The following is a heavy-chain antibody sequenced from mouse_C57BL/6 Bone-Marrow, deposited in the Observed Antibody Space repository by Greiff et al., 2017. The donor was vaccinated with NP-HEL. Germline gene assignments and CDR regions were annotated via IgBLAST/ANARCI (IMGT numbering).Heavy chain of an antibody. Sequence: EVKLMESGPELVKPGASVKISCKASGYSFTDYNMNWVKQSNGKSLEWIGVINPNYGTTSYNQKFKGKATLTVDQSSSTAYMQLNSLTSEDSAVYYCARIYYGSSYLPWYFDVWGTGTTVTVSS. CDR2: INPNYGTT. D-gene: IGHD1-1*01. CDR1: GYSFTDYN. V-gene: IGHV1-39*01. J-gene: IGHJ1*03. CDR3: ARIYYGSSYLPWYFDV.